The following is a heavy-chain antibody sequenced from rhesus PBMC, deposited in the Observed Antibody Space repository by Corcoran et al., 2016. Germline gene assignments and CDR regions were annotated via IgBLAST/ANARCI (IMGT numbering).Heavy chain of an antibody. CDR2: IYGNSAST. V-gene: IGHV4S17*01. CDR3: ARVNIPGRGFDV. CDR1: GGSISSGYYY. D-gene: IGHD2-15*01. J-gene: IGHJ5-1*01. Sequence: QVQLQESGPGLVKPSETLSLTCAVSGGSISSGYYYWSWIRQPPGKGLEWIGYIYGNSASTNYNPPRKKRVTISKDTSKNQFSQKRSSVTAADTAVYYCARVNIPGRGFDVWGPGVLVTVSS.